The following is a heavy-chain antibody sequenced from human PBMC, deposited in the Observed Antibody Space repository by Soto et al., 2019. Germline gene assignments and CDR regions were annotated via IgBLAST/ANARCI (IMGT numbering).Heavy chain of an antibody. CDR2: IYPSDSDT. D-gene: IGHD3-3*01. J-gene: IGHJ4*02. CDR3: ARQSGYSFDY. V-gene: IGHV5-51*01. CDR1: GYSFTNYW. Sequence: LGESLKISCKGSGYSFTNYWIAWVRQMPGRGLEWMGIIYPSDSDTRYSPSFQGQVTISADKSISTAYLQWSSLKASDTAIYFCARQSGYSFDYWGQGTLVTVSS.